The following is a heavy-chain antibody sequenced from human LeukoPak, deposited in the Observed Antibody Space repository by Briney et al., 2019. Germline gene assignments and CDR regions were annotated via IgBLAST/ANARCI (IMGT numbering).Heavy chain of an antibody. V-gene: IGHV3-23*01. D-gene: IGHD3-16*02. CDR2: ISAGKGNT. CDR3: AKDVVWGSYRYSDY. CDR1: AFTLSTYA. J-gene: IGHJ4*02. Sequence: GGSLRLSCAASAFTLSTYAMSWVRQAPGKGLEWVSGISAGKGNTYYADSVKGRFTISRDNSKNTLYLQMNSLRAEDTAVYYCAKDVVWGSYRYSDYWGQGTLVTVSS.